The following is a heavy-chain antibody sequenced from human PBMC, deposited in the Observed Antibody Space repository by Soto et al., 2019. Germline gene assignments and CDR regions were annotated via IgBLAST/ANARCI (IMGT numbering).Heavy chain of an antibody. CDR2: SSAYNGNT. D-gene: IGHD3-3*01. CDR1: GYTFTSYG. J-gene: IGHJ6*02. Sequence: ASVKVSCKASGYTFTSYGISWVRQAPGQGLEWMGWSSAYNGNTNYAQKLQGRVTMTRDTSTSTVYMELSSLRSEDTAVYYCARDVLLGTYYDFWSGYYTYYYYGMDVWGQGTTVTVSS. CDR3: ARDVLLGTYYDFWSGYYTYYYYGMDV. V-gene: IGHV1-18*04.